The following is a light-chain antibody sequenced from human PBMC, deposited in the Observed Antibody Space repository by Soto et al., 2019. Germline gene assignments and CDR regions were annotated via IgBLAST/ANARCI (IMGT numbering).Light chain of an antibody. V-gene: IGKV3-15*01. Sequence: EIGMTQSPATLSVSPGERATLSRRASQGLNTKLAWYQQKPGQAPRLLISGATARAPGIPARFSGSGSGTEFTLTISSLRSEDFAVYFCQQYNIWPYTFGQGTKVDIK. J-gene: IGKJ2*01. CDR1: QGLNTK. CDR2: GAT. CDR3: QQYNIWPYT.